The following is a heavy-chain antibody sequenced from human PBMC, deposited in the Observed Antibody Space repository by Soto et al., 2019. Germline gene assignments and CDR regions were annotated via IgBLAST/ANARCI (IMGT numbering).Heavy chain of an antibody. Sequence: VWPLRHSCSSSGFTFSTFAMSLVRQTPWKGLELVSTITGSGYTSYYADFVKGRFTISRDNSKNTLYLQMNSLRGEDTALFYCAKDRTAGGPNQSFDSWGQGTLVTVSS. D-gene: IGHD3-16*01. J-gene: IGHJ4*02. CDR3: AKDRTAGGPNQSFDS. CDR2: ITGSGYTS. V-gene: IGHV3-23*01. CDR1: GFTFSTFA.